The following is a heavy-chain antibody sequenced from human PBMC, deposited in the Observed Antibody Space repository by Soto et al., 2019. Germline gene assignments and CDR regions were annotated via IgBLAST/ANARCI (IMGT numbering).Heavy chain of an antibody. D-gene: IGHD1-26*01. V-gene: IGHV3-21*01. Sequence: EVQLVESGGGLVKPGGSLRLSCAASGVTFSSYSMNWVRQAPGKGLEWVSSISSSSSYIYYADSVKGRFTISRDNAKNSLYRQMNSLRAKDTAGYYCARDSVIVGATTHYYYGMDVWGQGTTVTVSS. CDR2: ISSSSSYI. CDR3: ARDSVIVGATTHYYYGMDV. J-gene: IGHJ6*02. CDR1: GVTFSSYS.